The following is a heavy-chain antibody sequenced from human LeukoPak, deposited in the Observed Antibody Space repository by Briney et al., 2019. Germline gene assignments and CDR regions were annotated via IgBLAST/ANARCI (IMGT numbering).Heavy chain of an antibody. Sequence: PGGSLRLSCAASGFTFSSYWMHWVRQAPGKGLEWVSRINSDGGSTPYADSVKGRFTISRDNAKNTMYLQMSSPRADDSAVYYCGRGGLTGQMAAFDYWGQGALVTVST. V-gene: IGHV3-74*01. CDR3: GRGGLTGQMAAFDY. CDR2: INSDGGST. D-gene: IGHD3-9*01. J-gene: IGHJ4*02. CDR1: GFTFSSYW.